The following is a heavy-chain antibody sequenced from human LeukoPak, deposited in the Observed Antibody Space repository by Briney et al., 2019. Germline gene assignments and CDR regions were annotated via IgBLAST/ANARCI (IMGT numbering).Heavy chain of an antibody. Sequence: GGSLRLSCAASGFTVSSNYMSWVRQAPGEGLEWVSVIYSGGSTYYADSVKGRFTISRDNSKNTLYLQMNSLRAEDTAVYYCARVPAYYYDSSGYAGVDYWGQGTLVTVSS. J-gene: IGHJ4*02. CDR3: ARVPAYYYDSSGYAGVDY. V-gene: IGHV3-66*01. CDR1: GFTVSSNY. CDR2: IYSGGST. D-gene: IGHD3-22*01.